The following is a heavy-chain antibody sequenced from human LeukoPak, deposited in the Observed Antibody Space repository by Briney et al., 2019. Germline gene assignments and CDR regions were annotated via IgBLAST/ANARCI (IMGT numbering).Heavy chain of an antibody. CDR2: IYPGDFDT. CDR3: ARRAVTTGDFDY. Sequence: GESLKISCKGSGYSFTSYWIAWVREMPEKGVEWIEIIYPGDFDTRYSPSFQGQVTISADKSISTAYLQWSSLKASNTAVYYCARRAVTTGDFDYWGQGRLVTVSS. J-gene: IGHJ4*02. V-gene: IGHV5-51*01. D-gene: IGHD4-17*01. CDR1: GYSFTSYW.